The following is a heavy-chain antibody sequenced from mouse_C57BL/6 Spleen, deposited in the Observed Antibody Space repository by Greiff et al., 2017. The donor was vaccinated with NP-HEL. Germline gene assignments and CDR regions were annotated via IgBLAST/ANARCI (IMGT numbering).Heavy chain of an antibody. CDR3: ARHERSSYAMDY. CDR1: GFTFSSYT. CDR2: ISGGGGNT. J-gene: IGHJ4*01. V-gene: IGHV5-9*01. Sequence: EVKLVESGGGLVKPGGSLKLSCAASGFTFSSYTMSWVRQTPEKRLEWVATISGGGGNTYYPDSVKGRFTISRDNAKNTLYLQMSSLRYEDTALYYCARHERSSYAMDYWGQGTSVTVSS. D-gene: IGHD1-1*01.